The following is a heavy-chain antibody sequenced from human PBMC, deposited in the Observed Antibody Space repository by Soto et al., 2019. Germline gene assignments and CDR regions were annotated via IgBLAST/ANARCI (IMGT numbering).Heavy chain of an antibody. J-gene: IGHJ3*02. CDR1: GFTFSDYY. Sequence: GGSLILSCASSGFTFSDYYMTWIRQAPGKGLEWVSYISSSGTGIYYPDSVKGRFTISRDNAKNSLYLQMSSLRAEDTAVYYCARAYSDAFEIWGQGKMVTVSS. D-gene: IGHD2-15*01. CDR2: ISSSGTGI. V-gene: IGHV3-11*01. CDR3: ARAYSDAFEI.